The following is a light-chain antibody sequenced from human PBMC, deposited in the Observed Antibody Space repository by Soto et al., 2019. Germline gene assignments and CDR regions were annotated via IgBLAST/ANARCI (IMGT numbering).Light chain of an antibody. CDR2: GSS. Sequence: IVMTQSPATLSVSPGETATLSCRASQSIANNLAWYQQRPGQVPRLLVSGSSTRATGIPVRFSGSRSGTEFTLPIASLQSEDFAVYCCHQYNNWAQTFGQGTKMEI. V-gene: IGKV3D-15*01. CDR1: QSIANN. CDR3: HQYNNWAQT. J-gene: IGKJ1*01.